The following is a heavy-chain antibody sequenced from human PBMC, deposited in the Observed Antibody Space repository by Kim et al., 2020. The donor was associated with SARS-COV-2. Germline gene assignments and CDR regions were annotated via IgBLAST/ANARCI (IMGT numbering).Heavy chain of an antibody. J-gene: IGHJ3*02. CDR2: K. D-gene: IGHD2-15*01. V-gene: IGHV2-5*01. Sequence: KRYSPSLKSRLPITKDTSKNQVVLTITNMDPVDTATYYCANRSIVVYAFDIWGQGTMVTVSS. CDR3: ANRSIVVYAFDI.